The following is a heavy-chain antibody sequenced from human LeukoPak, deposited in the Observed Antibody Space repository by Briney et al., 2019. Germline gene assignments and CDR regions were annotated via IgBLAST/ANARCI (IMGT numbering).Heavy chain of an antibody. V-gene: IGHV3-53*01. D-gene: IGHD3/OR15-3a*01. CDR3: ARVDAEGYYFDY. Sequence: GGSLRLSCAASGFTVSSNYMSWVRQAPGKGLEWVSVIYSGGSTYYADSVKGRFTISRDNSKNTLYLQMNSLRAEDTAVYYCARVDAEGYYFDYWGQGTLVTVSS. J-gene: IGHJ4*02. CDR2: IYSGGST. CDR1: GFTVSSNY.